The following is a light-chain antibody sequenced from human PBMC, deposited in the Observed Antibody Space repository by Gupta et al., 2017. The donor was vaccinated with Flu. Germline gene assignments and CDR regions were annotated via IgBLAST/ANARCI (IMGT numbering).Light chain of an antibody. CDR2: TAS. J-gene: IGKJ3*01. CDR3: QQDNTLFT. V-gene: IGKV1-33*01. CDR1: QDIGIY. Sequence: DIKMTQSPSSLSASLGDRVTITCQTSQDIGIYLNWYQLKSGAAPKLLISTASTREKGVPPRFSGSGSGTHFTLTSRRRRPEDVATYYWQQDNTLFTFGHGTKVAVK.